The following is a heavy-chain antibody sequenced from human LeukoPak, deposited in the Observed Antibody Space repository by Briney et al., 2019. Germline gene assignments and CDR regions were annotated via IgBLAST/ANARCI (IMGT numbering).Heavy chain of an antibody. J-gene: IGHJ4*02. V-gene: IGHV1-69*04. Sequence: ASVKVSCKASGGTFSSYAISWVRQAPRQGLEWMGRIIPILGIANYAQKFQGRVTITADKSTSTAYMELSSLRSEDTAVYYCARGGSRDGYNYDYWGQGTLVTVSS. CDR2: IIPILGIA. CDR1: GGTFSSYA. CDR3: ARGGSRDGYNYDY. D-gene: IGHD5-24*01.